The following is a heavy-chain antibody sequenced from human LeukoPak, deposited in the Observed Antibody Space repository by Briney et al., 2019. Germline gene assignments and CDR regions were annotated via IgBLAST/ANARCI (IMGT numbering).Heavy chain of an antibody. Sequence: GGSLRLSCAASGFTFGDYAMSWVRQAPGKGLEWVGFIRSKAYGGTIEYAASVKGRFTISRDDSKSIAYLQMNSLKTEDTALYYCTRDPYCRSSSCYWRIDYWGQGTLVTVSS. D-gene: IGHD2-15*01. CDR2: IRSKAYGGTI. J-gene: IGHJ4*02. CDR3: TRDPYCRSSSCYWRIDY. CDR1: GFTFGDYA. V-gene: IGHV3-49*04.